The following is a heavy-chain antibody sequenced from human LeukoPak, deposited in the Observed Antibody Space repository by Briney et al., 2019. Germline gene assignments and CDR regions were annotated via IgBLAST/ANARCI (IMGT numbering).Heavy chain of an antibody. CDR2: IYTSGST. Sequence: PSETLSLTXTVSGGSISSGSYYWSWIRQPAGEGLEWIGRIYTSGSTNYNPSLKSRVTISVDTSKNQFSLKLSSVTAADTAVYYCASEVIAVAAALGFDYYYYMDVWGKGTTVTVSS. D-gene: IGHD6-19*01. V-gene: IGHV4-61*02. J-gene: IGHJ6*03. CDR3: ASEVIAVAAALGFDYYYYMDV. CDR1: GGSISSGSYY.